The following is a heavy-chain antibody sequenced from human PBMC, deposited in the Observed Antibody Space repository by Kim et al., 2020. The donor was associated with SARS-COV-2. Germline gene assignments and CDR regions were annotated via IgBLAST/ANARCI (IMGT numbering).Heavy chain of an antibody. J-gene: IGHJ6*02. V-gene: IGHV4-34*01. CDR3: ARGPVRGSGSSRYYYYYYGMYV. CDR1: GGSFSGYY. D-gene: IGHD3-10*01. Sequence: SETLSLTCAVYGGSFSGYYWSWIRQPPGKGLEWIGEINHSGSTNYNPSLKSRVTISVDTSKNQFSLKLSSVTAADTAVYYCARGPVRGSGSSRYYYYYYGMYVWGQGTTVTVSS. CDR2: INHSGST.